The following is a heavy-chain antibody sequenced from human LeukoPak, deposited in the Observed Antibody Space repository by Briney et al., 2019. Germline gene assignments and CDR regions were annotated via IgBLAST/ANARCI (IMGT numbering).Heavy chain of an antibody. V-gene: IGHV4-61*08. D-gene: IGHD2-2*01. J-gene: IGHJ1*01. CDR1: GGSVNSGGCY. CDR3: ARGRCSSTSCYPEYFQH. CDR2: IYYSGST. Sequence: SETLSLTCTVSGGSVNSGGCYWTWIRQPPGRRLEWIGHIYYSGSTKYNPSLNSRVAISIDTSKNQFSLKLSSVTAADTAVYYCARGRCSSTSCYPEYFQHWGQGTLVTVSS.